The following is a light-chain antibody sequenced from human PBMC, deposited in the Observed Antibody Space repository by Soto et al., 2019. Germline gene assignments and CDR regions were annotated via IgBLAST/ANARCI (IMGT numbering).Light chain of an antibody. Sequence: EIVLTQSPGTLSLSPVERATLSCRASQSVSSNLAWYQQKPGQAPRLLIYGASTRATGIPARFSGSGSGTEFTLTISSLQSEDFAVYYCQQYNNWPPLTFGQGTRLEIK. CDR2: GAS. V-gene: IGKV3-15*01. CDR1: QSVSSN. J-gene: IGKJ5*01. CDR3: QQYNNWPPLT.